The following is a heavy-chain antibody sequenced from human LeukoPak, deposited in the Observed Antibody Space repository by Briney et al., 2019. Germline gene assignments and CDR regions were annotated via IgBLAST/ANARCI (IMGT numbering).Heavy chain of an antibody. J-gene: IGHJ5*02. CDR3: ARLRDLYNCFDP. D-gene: IGHD5-24*01. Sequence: SETLSLTCVVSGYSISSGYYWGLIRQLPGKGLEWIATIHHSASTYYSPSLKSRVTISLYTSKNQFSLKLSSVTAADTAVYYCARLRDLYNCFDPWGQGTLVIVSS. CDR1: GYSISSGYY. V-gene: IGHV4-38-2*01. CDR2: IHHSAST.